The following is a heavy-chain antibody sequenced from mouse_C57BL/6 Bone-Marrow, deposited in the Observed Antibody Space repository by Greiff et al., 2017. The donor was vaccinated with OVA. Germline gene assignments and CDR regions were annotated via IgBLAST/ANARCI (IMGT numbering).Heavy chain of an antibody. V-gene: IGHV1-69*01. CDR2: IDPSDSYT. D-gene: IGHD1-1*01. CDR1: GYTFTSYW. J-gene: IGHJ3*01. Sequence: VQLQQPGAELVMPGASVKLSCKASGYTFTSYWMHWVKQRPGQGLEWIGEIDPSDSYTNYNQKFKGKSTLTVDKSSSTAYMQLSSLTSEDSAVYYCARENYYGSSYVGAYWGQGTLVTVSA. CDR3: ARENYYGSSYVGAY.